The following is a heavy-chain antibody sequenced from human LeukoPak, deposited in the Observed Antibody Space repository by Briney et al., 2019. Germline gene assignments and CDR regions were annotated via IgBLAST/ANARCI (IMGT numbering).Heavy chain of an antibody. CDR3: ARVARYCSGGTCSWFDP. Sequence: GGSLRLSCAASGFSFSSKWMSWVRQAPGKGLEWVANINQDGTEKYYVDSLKGRFTISRDNAKNSLYLQMNSLRADDTAVYYCARVARYCSGGTCSWFDPWGQGTQVTVSS. CDR1: GFSFSSKW. CDR2: INQDGTEK. J-gene: IGHJ5*02. D-gene: IGHD2-15*01. V-gene: IGHV3-7*01.